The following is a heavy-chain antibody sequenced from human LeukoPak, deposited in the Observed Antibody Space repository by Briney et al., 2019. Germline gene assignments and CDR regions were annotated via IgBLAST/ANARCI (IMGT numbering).Heavy chain of an antibody. Sequence: GGSLRLSCAASGFTFSSYGMHWVRQAPGTGLEWVAVISYDGSNKYYADSVKGRFTISRDNSKNTLYLQMNSLRADDTAVYYCARNLFDYGMDVWGQGTTVTVSS. CDR2: ISYDGSNK. CDR3: ARNLFDYGMDV. V-gene: IGHV3-30*03. CDR1: GFTFSSYG. J-gene: IGHJ6*02.